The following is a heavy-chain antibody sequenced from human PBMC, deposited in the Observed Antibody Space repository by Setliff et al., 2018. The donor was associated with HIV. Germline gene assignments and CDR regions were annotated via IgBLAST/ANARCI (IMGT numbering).Heavy chain of an antibody. Sequence: PSETLSLTCTVSGGSININNYYWGWIRQPPGKGLEWIGSIYYSGATYYKPSLKSRLTIAIDTSKNQFSLKLSSVTAADTAVYYCARPRLRGSGAFDIWGQGTMVTVSS. J-gene: IGHJ3*02. CDR3: ARPRLRGSGAFDI. CDR2: IYYSGAT. D-gene: IGHD2-21*01. V-gene: IGHV4-39*01. CDR1: GGSININNYY.